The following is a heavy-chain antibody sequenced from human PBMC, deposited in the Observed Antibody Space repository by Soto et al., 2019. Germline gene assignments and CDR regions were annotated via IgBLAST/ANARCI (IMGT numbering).Heavy chain of an antibody. Sequence: GGSLRLSCAASGFTFDDYGMSWVRQAPGKGLECFSGINWNGGSTGYADSVKGRFTISRDNAKNSLYLQMNSLRAEDTALYHCSRDVGTGDWYCDLWGRGTLVTVSS. CDR1: GFTFDDYG. CDR3: SRDVGTGDWYCDL. J-gene: IGHJ2*01. V-gene: IGHV3-20*01. CDR2: INWNGGST. D-gene: IGHD7-27*01.